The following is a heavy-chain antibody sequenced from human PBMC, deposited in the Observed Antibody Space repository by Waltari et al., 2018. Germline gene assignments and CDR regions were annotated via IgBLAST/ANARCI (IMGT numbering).Heavy chain of an antibody. CDR2: ISGSGGST. D-gene: IGHD6-19*01. CDR3: AKDDDNSEGLDY. Sequence: EVQLVESGGGLVQHGGSLRLSCAASGFTFSSYAMRWVRQAPGKGLEWVSAISGSGGSTYYADSVKGRFTISRDNSKNTLYLQMNSLRAEDTAVYYCAKDDDNSEGLDYWGQGTLVTVSS. CDR1: GFTFSSYA. J-gene: IGHJ4*02. V-gene: IGHV3-23*04.